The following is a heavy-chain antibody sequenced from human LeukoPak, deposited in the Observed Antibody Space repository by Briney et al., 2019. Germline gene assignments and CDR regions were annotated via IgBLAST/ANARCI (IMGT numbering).Heavy chain of an antibody. J-gene: IGHJ4*02. V-gene: IGHV3-33*01. CDR1: GFTFSSYG. Sequence: PGGSLRLSCAASGFTFSSYGMHWVRQAPGKGLEWVAVIWYDGSNKYYADPVKGRFTISRDNSKNTLYLQMNSLRAEDTAVYYCAREGITGTFDYWGQGTLVTVSS. CDR3: AREGITGTFDY. CDR2: IWYDGSNK. D-gene: IGHD1-7*01.